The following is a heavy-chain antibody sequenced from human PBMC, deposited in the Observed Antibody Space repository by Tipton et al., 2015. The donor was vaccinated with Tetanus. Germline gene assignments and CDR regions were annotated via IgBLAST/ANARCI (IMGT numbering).Heavy chain of an antibody. CDR1: GYTFTSYL. CDR2: VNPSGGVT. J-gene: IGHJ3*01. Sequence: VQLVQSGAEMEKPGASLKLSCKTSGYTFTSYLVHWVRQAPGRGLEWMGLVNPSGGVTTYAQNFKGRLILTKETSTSTVTMQLASLRSDDTAVYYCARERGNRANAFDVWGPGTKVTVSS. CDR3: ARERGNRANAFDV. D-gene: IGHD3-16*01. V-gene: IGHV1-46*01.